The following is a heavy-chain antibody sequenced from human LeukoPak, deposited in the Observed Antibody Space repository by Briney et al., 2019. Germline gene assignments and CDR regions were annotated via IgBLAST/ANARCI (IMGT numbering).Heavy chain of an antibody. J-gene: IGHJ4*02. CDR2: INPNSGGT. CDR1: GYTFTGYY. V-gene: IGHV1-2*02. Sequence: GASVKVSCKASGYTFTGYYMHWVRQAPGQGLEWMGWINPNSGGTNYAQKFQGRVTMTRDTSISTAYMELSRLRSDDTAVYYCARTALYYYVSSGYYYSYWGQGTLVTVSS. CDR3: ARTALYYYVSSGYYYSY. D-gene: IGHD3-22*01.